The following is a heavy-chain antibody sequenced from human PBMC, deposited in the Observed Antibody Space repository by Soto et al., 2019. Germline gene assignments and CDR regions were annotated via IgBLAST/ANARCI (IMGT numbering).Heavy chain of an antibody. D-gene: IGHD6-19*01. V-gene: IGHV4-30-2*01. J-gene: IGHJ4*02. CDR3: ARGEQWLANFDY. Sequence: PSETLSLTCAVSGGSISSGGYSWSWIRQPPGKGLEWIGYIYHSGSTYYNPSLKSRVTISVDRSKNQFSLRLSSVTAADTAVYYCARGEQWLANFDYWGQGTLVTVSS. CDR1: GGSISSGGYS. CDR2: IYHSGST.